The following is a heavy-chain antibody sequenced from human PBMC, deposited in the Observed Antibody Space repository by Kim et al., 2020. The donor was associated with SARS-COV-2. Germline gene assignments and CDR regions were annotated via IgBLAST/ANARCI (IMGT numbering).Heavy chain of an antibody. CDR2: INPNSGGT. Sequence: ASVKVSCKASGYTFTGYYMHWVRQAPGQGLEWMGRINPNSGGTNYAQKFQGRVTMTRDTSISTAYMELSRLRSDDTAVYYCARVSYAYYYGSGSLSDAFDIWGQGTMVTVSS. V-gene: IGHV1-2*06. CDR1: GYTFTGYY. J-gene: IGHJ3*02. D-gene: IGHD3-10*01. CDR3: ARVSYAYYYGSGSLSDAFDI.